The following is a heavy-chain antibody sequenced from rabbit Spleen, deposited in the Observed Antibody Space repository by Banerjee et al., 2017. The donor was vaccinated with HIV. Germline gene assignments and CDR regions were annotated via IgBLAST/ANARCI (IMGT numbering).Heavy chain of an antibody. V-gene: IGHV1S40*01. CDR3: ARPTYGYDDYADLYYAAMDL. D-gene: IGHD6-1*01. CDR1: GFSFSGSHY. CDR2: IYAGATGNT. J-gene: IGHJ6*01. Sequence: SFRACGGGLVKRGASLKLTCTASGFSFSGSHYMCWVRQAPGKGLEWIACIYAGATGNTYYASWAKGRFTISKTSSTTLTLQMTSLTAADTATYFCARPTYGYDDYADLYYAAMDLWGQGTLVTVS.